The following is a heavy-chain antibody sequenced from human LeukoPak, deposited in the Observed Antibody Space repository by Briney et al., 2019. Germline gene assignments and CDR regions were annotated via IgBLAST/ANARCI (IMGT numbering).Heavy chain of an antibody. CDR2: INWNGGST. Sequence: PGGSLRLSCAASGFTFDDYGMSWVRQAPGKGLEWVSGINWNGGSTGHADSVKGRFTISRDNAKNSLYLQMNSLRAEDTAVYYCAREPTYTNTWYTTCDYWGQGTLVTVSS. CDR3: AREPTYTNTWYTTCDY. V-gene: IGHV3-20*04. D-gene: IGHD6-13*01. CDR1: GFTFDDYG. J-gene: IGHJ4*02.